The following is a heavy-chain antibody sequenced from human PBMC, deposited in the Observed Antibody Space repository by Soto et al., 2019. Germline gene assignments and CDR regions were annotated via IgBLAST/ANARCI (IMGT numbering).Heavy chain of an antibody. V-gene: IGHV3-30-3*01. Sequence: PGGSLRLSCAASGFTFSSYAMHWVRQAPGKGLEWVAVISYDGSNKYYADSVKGRFTISRDNSKNTLYLQMNSLRAEDTAVYYCARDVGGWELPNWFDPWGQGTLVTVSS. CDR2: ISYDGSNK. J-gene: IGHJ5*02. CDR1: GFTFSSYA. CDR3: ARDVGGWELPNWFDP. D-gene: IGHD1-26*01.